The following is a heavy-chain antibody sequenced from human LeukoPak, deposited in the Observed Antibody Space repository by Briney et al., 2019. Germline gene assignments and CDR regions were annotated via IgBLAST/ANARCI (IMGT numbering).Heavy chain of an antibody. V-gene: IGHV4-59*08. D-gene: IGHD3-16*01. Sequence: SETLSLTCTVSGGSISNYYWTWIRHPPGKGLEWIGFVYNSRSTNYNPSLKSRVTISVDTSKNQFSLKLDSVTAADTAVYYCARRNVLTEGEAFDIWGQGTMVTVSS. CDR3: ARRNVLTEGEAFDI. J-gene: IGHJ3*02. CDR1: GGSISNYY. CDR2: VYNSRST.